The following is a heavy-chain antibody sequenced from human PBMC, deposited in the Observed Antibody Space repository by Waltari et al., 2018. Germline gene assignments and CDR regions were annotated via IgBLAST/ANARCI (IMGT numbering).Heavy chain of an antibody. D-gene: IGHD4-17*01. CDR3: AKGGDYGDSFDY. J-gene: IGHJ4*02. Sequence: EVQLLESGGGLVQPGGSLRLSCAASGFPCSSYARSWVRQAPGKGLEWVSAISGSGGSTYYADSVKGRFTISRDNSKNTLYLQMNSLRAEDTAVYYCAKGGDYGDSFDYWGQGTLVTVSS. V-gene: IGHV3-23*01. CDR1: GFPCSSYA. CDR2: ISGSGGST.